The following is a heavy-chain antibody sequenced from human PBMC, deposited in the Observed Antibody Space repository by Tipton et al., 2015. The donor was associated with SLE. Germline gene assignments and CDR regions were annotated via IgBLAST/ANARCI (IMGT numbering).Heavy chain of an antibody. J-gene: IGHJ4*02. Sequence: GSLRLSCAASGFTFSSYAMSWVRQAPGKGLEWVSTISGSGGSTYYADSVKGRFTISRDNSKNTLYLQMNSLRAEDTAVYYCAQSPRIQLWFFDYWGQGTLVTVSS. D-gene: IGHD5-18*01. CDR3: AQSPRIQLWFFDY. V-gene: IGHV3-23*01. CDR2: ISGSGGST. CDR1: GFTFSSYA.